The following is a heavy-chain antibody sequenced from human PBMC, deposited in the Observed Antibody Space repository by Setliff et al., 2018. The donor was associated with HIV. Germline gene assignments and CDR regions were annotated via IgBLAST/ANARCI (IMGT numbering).Heavy chain of an antibody. CDR2: MSSNGYST. J-gene: IGHJ4*02. Sequence: GGSLRLSCAASGFTFSSYAMHWVRQAPGKGLEYVSAMSSNGYSTYYADSVKGRLTISRDNSNNTLYLQMNSLTPEDTAVCHCARYSSSWHTFDYWGQGTLVTVSS. CDR3: ARYSSSWHTFDY. D-gene: IGHD6-13*01. V-gene: IGHV3-64*04. CDR1: GFTFSSYA.